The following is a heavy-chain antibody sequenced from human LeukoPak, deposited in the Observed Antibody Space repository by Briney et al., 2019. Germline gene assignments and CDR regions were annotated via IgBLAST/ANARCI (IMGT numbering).Heavy chain of an antibody. CDR2: IVIANGNT. Sequence: GASVKVSCKVSGFTFARSAVQWVRQARGQRPEWIGWIVIANGNTNYAQKFQERLTITRDMSTSTAYMELSSLRSEDTAVYYCAAEDDFLTGYYDFDYWGQGTVVTVSS. CDR3: AAEDDFLTGYYDFDY. D-gene: IGHD3-9*01. V-gene: IGHV1-58*01. J-gene: IGHJ4*02. CDR1: GFTFARSA.